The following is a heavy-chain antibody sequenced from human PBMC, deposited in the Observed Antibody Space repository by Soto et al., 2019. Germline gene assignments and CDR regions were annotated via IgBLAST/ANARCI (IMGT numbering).Heavy chain of an antibody. J-gene: IGHJ4*02. CDR3: AKFFVETGGSSGWPWTFHY. CDR1: GFTFSSYA. CDR2: ISGSGGTT. D-gene: IGHD6-25*01. V-gene: IGHV3-23*01. Sequence: EVQLLESGGGLVQPGRSLRLSCAASGFTFSSYAMSWVRQAPGKGLEWVSAISGSGGTTYYEASVKGRFTISRDNSKNTLFLQMNSLRAEDTAVYYWAKFFVETGGSSGWPWTFHYWGQGTLVTVSS.